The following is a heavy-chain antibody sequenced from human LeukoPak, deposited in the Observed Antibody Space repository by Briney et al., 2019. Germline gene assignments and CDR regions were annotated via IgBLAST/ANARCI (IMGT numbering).Heavy chain of an antibody. CDR3: ALRYGMDV. CDR2: IYSGGST. J-gene: IGHJ6*02. D-gene: IGHD3-10*01. CDR1: GFTFSSYG. V-gene: IGHV3-66*01. Sequence: GGSLRLSCAASGFTFSSYGMHWVRQAPGKGLEWVSVIYSGGSTYYADSVKGRFTISRDNSKNTLYLQMNSLRAEDTAVYYCALRYGMDVWGQGTTVTVSS.